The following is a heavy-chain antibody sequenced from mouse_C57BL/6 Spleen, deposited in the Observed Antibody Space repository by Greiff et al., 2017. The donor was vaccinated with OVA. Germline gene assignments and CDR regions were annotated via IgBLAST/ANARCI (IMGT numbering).Heavy chain of an antibody. V-gene: IGHV1-50*01. J-gene: IGHJ3*01. CDR3: AGYGNSAWFAY. CDR2: IDPSDSYT. D-gene: IGHD2-1*01. CDR1: GYTFTSYW. Sequence: QVQLQQPGAELVKPGASVKLSCKASGYTFTSYWMQWVKQRPGQGLEWIGGIDPSDSYTNYNQKFTGKATLTVDTSSSTAYMQLSSLTSEDSAVYYCAGYGNSAWFAYWGQGTLVTVSA.